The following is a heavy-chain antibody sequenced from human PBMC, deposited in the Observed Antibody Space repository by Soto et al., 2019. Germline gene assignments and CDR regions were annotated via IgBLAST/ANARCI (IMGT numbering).Heavy chain of an antibody. D-gene: IGHD4-17*01. CDR1: GGTFRSYA. V-gene: IGHV1-69*13. Sequence: VASVKVSCKASGGTFRSYAISWVRQAPGQGLEWMGGIIPIFGTANYAQKFQGRVTITADESTSTAYMELSRLGSEDTAVYYCARGRHDDRETTLVYSGQGTLFIVSS. CDR3: ARGRHDDRETTLVY. CDR2: IIPIFGTA. J-gene: IGHJ4*02.